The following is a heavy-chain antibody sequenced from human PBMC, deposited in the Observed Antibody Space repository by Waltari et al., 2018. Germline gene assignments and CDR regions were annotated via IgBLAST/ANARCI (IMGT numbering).Heavy chain of an antibody. CDR1: GLTLRGYW. V-gene: IGHV3-74*01. CDR3: VRYSSGSFD. CDR2: INSDESST. J-gene: IGHJ4*02. D-gene: IGHD6-19*01. Sequence: EVQLVESGGGLVQPGGSLSLSCAASGLTLRGYWLHWVRQAPGKGPVWISRINSDESSTNYADSVRGRFTISRDNAKNTLYLQMDSLRVEDTAVYYCVRYSSGSFDWGQGTLVTVSS.